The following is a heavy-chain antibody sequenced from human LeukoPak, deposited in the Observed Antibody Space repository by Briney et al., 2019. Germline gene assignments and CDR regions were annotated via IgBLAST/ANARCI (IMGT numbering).Heavy chain of an antibody. J-gene: IGHJ3*02. CDR2: ISSGGSTI. D-gene: IGHD6-19*01. V-gene: IGHV3-48*03. CDR3: ARMISGGSYDAFDI. Sequence: GGSLRLSCAASGLTFSSYEMNWVRQAPGKGLEWVSYISSGGSTIFYADSVKGRFTISRDNAKNSLYLQMNSLRAEDTAVYSCARMISGGSYDAFDIWGQGTMVTVSS. CDR1: GLTFSSYE.